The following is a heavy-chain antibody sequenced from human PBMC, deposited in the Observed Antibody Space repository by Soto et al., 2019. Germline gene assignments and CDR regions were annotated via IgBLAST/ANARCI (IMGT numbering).Heavy chain of an antibody. D-gene: IGHD5-12*01. CDR1: GGSIISSSYY. CDR3: ERHVSVSGYEYYFEQ. V-gene: IGHV4-39*01. CDR2: IDYSGNT. Sequence: QLQLQESGPGLVKPSETLSLNCTVSGGSIISSSYYWAWIRQPPGEGLEWLGNIDYSGNTYSYPSVVSRVAVYGATSKSQFSLKLTSVAAVDTDVCYCERHVSVSGYEYYFEQWGQGTLVTVSS. J-gene: IGHJ4*02.